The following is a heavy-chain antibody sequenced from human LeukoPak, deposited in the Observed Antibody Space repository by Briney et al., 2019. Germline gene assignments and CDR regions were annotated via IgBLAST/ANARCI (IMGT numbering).Heavy chain of an antibody. Sequence: GASVTVSCKASGYTLTSYYMHWVRQAPGQGLEWMGIINPSGGSTSYAQKFQGRVTMTRDMSTSTDYMELSSLRSEDTAVYYCARDNSVEDTAWWFDPWGQGTLVTVSS. V-gene: IGHV1-46*01. CDR3: ARDNSVEDTAWWFDP. CDR1: GYTLTSYY. J-gene: IGHJ5*02. D-gene: IGHD4-23*01. CDR2: INPSGGST.